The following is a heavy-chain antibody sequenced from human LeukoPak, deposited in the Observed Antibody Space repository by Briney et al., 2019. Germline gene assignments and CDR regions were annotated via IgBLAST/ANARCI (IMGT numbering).Heavy chain of an antibody. CDR3: ARLGGLRYFDWLSTDNWFDP. Sequence: ASVKVSCKASGYTFTSYDINWVRQATGQGLEWMGWMNPNSGNTGYAQKFQGRVTTTRNTSISTAYMELGSLRSEDTAVYYCARLGGLRYFDWLSTDNWFDPWGQGTLVTVSS. V-gene: IGHV1-8*01. D-gene: IGHD3-9*01. CDR2: MNPNSGNT. J-gene: IGHJ5*02. CDR1: GYTFTSYD.